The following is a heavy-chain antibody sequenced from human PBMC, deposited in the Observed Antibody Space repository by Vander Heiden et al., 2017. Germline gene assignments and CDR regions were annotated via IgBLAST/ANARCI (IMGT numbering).Heavy chain of an antibody. Sequence: EVQLVESGGDLVQPGGSLRLSCVASGFALSNPLMAWVRQAPGKGLEWVANIRQDGNEMFYVDSVNGRFTVSRDNAKNSRYLQMNSLRGDDTAVYYCARVAGYSSAWSLDPWGQGTLVTVSS. CDR1: GFALSNPL. V-gene: IGHV3-7*01. D-gene: IGHD5-12*01. J-gene: IGHJ5*02. CDR2: IRQDGNEM. CDR3: ARVAGYSSAWSLDP.